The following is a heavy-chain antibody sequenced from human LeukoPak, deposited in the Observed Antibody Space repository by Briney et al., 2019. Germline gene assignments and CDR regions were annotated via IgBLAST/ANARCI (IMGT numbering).Heavy chain of an antibody. V-gene: IGHV3-23*01. CDR1: GFTFSSYA. Sequence: GGSLRPSCAASGFTFSSYAMSWVRQAPGKGLEWVSAISGSGGSTYYADSVKGRFTISRDNSKNTLYLQMNGLRAEDTAVYYCAKHSYCSGGSCYGIRWFDPWGQGTLVTVSS. CDR3: AKHSYCSGGSCYGIRWFDP. CDR2: ISGSGGST. D-gene: IGHD2-15*01. J-gene: IGHJ5*02.